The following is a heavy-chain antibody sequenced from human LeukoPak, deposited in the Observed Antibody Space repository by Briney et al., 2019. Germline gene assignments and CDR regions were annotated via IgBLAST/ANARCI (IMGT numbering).Heavy chain of an antibody. CDR1: GGSISSYY. CDR3: ARIRCETAIYGMDV. D-gene: IGHD5-18*01. Sequence: SETLSLTCTVSGGSISSYYWSWIRQPPGKGLEWIGHIYYSGSTNYNPSLKSRVTISVDTSKNQFSLKLSSVTAADTAVYYCARIRCETAIYGMDVWGQGTTVTVSS. J-gene: IGHJ6*02. V-gene: IGHV4-59*01. CDR2: IYYSGST.